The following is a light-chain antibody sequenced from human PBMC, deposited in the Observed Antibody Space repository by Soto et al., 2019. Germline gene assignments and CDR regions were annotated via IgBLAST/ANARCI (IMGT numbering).Light chain of an antibody. CDR1: SSDVGGYNY. CDR2: DAS. J-gene: IGLJ1*01. V-gene: IGLV2-14*01. Sequence: QSALAQPASVSGYPGQSITISCTGTSSDVGGYNYVSWYQQHPGKAPKVMIYDASNRPSGVSNRFSGSKSGNTASLTISGLQAEDEADYFCSSYTSSGTYVFGTGTKVTVL. CDR3: SSYTSSGTYV.